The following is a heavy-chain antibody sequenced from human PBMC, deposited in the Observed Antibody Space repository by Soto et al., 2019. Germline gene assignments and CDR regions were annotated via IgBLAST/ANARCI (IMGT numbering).Heavy chain of an antibody. V-gene: IGHV3-74*01. CDR3: ARDLQFSSSWFLIGWFDP. CDR1: GFTFSSYW. CDR2: INSDGSST. D-gene: IGHD6-13*01. Sequence: EVQLVESGGGLVHPGGSLRLSCAASGFTFSSYWMHWVRQAPGKGLVCVSRINSDGSSTNYADSVKGRFTISRDNAKNTLYLQMNSLRAEDTAVYYCARDLQFSSSWFLIGWFDPWGQGTLVTVSS. J-gene: IGHJ5*02.